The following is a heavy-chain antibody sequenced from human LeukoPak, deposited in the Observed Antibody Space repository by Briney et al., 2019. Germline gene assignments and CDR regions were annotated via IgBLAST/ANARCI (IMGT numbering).Heavy chain of an antibody. CDR3: ARVHYETIAIVDY. J-gene: IGHJ4*02. V-gene: IGHV3-21*01. D-gene: IGHD4-17*01. Sequence: GSLRLSCAASGFTFSSYSMNWVRQAPGKGLEWVSSISSSSSYIYYADSVKGRFTISRDNAKNSLYLQMNSLRAEDTAVYYCARVHYETIAIVDYWGQGTLVTVSS. CDR2: ISSSSSYI. CDR1: GFTFSSYS.